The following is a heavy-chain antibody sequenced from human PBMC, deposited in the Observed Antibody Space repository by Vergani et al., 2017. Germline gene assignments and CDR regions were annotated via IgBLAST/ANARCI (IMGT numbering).Heavy chain of an antibody. CDR1: GYTFPTYY. CDR2: SNPSGGST. Sequence: QVLLVQSGAEVKKPGASVRVSCKTSGYTFPTYYIHWVRQAPGQGLEWMGISNPSGGSTTYAQQFQGRLTMTRDTSTSTVYMDLSNLRSEDTAVYYCARPHGDILPPDPRRLDYWGQGTLVTVSS. CDR3: ARPHGDILPPDPRRLDY. J-gene: IGHJ4*02. V-gene: IGHV1-46*03.